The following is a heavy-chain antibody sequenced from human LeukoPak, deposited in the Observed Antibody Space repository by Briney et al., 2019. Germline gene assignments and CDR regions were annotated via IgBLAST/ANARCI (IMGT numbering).Heavy chain of an antibody. CDR2: INQDGSKI. CDR1: GFTFSTYW. V-gene: IGHV3-7*01. D-gene: IGHD3-3*01. Sequence: PGGSLRLSCAASGFTFSTYWMTWVRQAPGKGLEWVANINQDGSKINYVDSVKGRFTISRDNAKNSLYLQMSSLRVEDTAVYYCASWAGNTQSDSWSGPFDYWGQGTLVTVSS. CDR3: ASWAGNTQSDSWSGPFDY. J-gene: IGHJ4*02.